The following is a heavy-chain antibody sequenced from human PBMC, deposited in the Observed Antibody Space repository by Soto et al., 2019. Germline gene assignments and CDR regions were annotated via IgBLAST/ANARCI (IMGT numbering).Heavy chain of an antibody. Sequence: SETLSLTCAVSGGSIISSNWWSWVRQPPGKGLEWIGEIFHSGSTYYNPSLKSRVTISVDTSKNHFSLKLTSVTAADTAVYYCARPGGSGWFYFDSWGQGSQVTVSS. V-gene: IGHV4-4*02. D-gene: IGHD6-13*01. J-gene: IGHJ4*02. CDR2: IFHSGST. CDR3: ARPGGSGWFYFDS. CDR1: GGSIISSNW.